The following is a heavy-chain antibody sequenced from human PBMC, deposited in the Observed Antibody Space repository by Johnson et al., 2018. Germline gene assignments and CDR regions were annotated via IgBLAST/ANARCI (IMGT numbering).Heavy chain of an antibody. J-gene: IGHJ6*03. CDR2: IWYDGSNK. D-gene: IGHD1-14*01. Sequence: QVQLVESGGGVVQPGRSLRLSCAASGFTFSSYGMHWVRQAPGKGLEWVAVIWYDGSNKYYADSVKGRFTISRDNSKNTLYLQMNSLRAEDTAVYYCARERVVQTEPYYYYYYMDVWGKGTTVTVSS. V-gene: IGHV3-33*01. CDR3: ARERVVQTEPYYYYYYMDV. CDR1: GFTFSSYG.